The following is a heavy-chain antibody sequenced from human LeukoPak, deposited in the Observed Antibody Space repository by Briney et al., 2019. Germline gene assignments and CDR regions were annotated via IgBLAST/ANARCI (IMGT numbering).Heavy chain of an antibody. CDR2: IYHSGST. Sequence: SETLSLTCTVSGYSISSGYYWGWIRQPPGKGLEWIGSIYHSGSTYYNPSLKSRVTISVDTSKNQFSLKLSSVTAADTAVYYCAGPGLYCSGGSCYSPFDYWGQGTLVTVSS. CDR1: GYSISSGYY. D-gene: IGHD2-15*01. V-gene: IGHV4-38-2*02. CDR3: AGPGLYCSGGSCYSPFDY. J-gene: IGHJ4*02.